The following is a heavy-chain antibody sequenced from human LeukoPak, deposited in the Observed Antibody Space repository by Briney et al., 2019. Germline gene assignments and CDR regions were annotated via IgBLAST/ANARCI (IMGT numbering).Heavy chain of an antibody. V-gene: IGHV3-48*02. CDR1: GFTISSYS. CDR2: ISSSSSTI. J-gene: IGHJ4*02. D-gene: IGHD3-10*01. Sequence: GGSLRLSCAASGFTISSYSMSWVRQAPGKGLEWVSYISSSSSTIYYADSVRGRFTISRDNAEDSLYLQMNSLRDEDTAVYYCARAPMVRGVITAFDQWGQRTLVTVPS. CDR3: ARAPMVRGVITAFDQ.